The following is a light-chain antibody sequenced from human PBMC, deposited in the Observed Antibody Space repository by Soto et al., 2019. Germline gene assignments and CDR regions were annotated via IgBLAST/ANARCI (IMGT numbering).Light chain of an antibody. CDR3: QSYATSSVV. J-gene: IGLJ2*01. CDR2: GDN. Sequence: NFMLTQPNSVSESPGKTVTISCTRSSGSIASNYVQWYQQRPGSSPTTVIYGDNQRPSGVPDRFSGSIDSSSNTASLTISGLKTEDEADYYCQSYATSSVVFGGGTKLTVL. V-gene: IGLV6-57*01. CDR1: SGSIASNY.